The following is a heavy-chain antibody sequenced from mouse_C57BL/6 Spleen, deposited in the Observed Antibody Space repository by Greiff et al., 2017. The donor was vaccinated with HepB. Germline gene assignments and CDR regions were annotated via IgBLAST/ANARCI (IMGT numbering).Heavy chain of an antibody. D-gene: IGHD1-1*01. V-gene: IGHV1-47*01. CDR1: GYTFTTYP. CDR2: FHPYNDDT. Sequence: VKLMESGAELVKPGASVKMSCKASGYTFTTYPIEWMKQNHGKSLEWIGNFHPYNDDTKYNEKFKGKATLTVEKSSSTVYLELSRLTSDDSAVYYCARRSGSSYDYYAMDYWGQGTSVTVSS. J-gene: IGHJ4*01. CDR3: ARRSGSSYDYYAMDY.